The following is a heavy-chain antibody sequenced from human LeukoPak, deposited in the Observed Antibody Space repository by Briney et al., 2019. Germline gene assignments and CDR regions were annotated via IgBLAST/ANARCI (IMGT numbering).Heavy chain of an antibody. V-gene: IGHV4-59*01. CDR3: ARWGHFDTSGYFVVDY. D-gene: IGHD3-22*01. Sequence: PSETLSLTCIISDVSISSYYWNWIRQSPGKGLEWIGHIHYSGSTHYNPSLQSRVSISIDTSKNHFSLKLRSVTAVDTAVYYCARWGHFDTSGYFVVDYWGQGTLVTVSS. J-gene: IGHJ4*02. CDR2: IHYSGST. CDR1: DVSISSYY.